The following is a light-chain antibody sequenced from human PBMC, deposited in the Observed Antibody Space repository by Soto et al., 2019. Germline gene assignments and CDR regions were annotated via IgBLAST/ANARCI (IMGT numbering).Light chain of an antibody. CDR2: SDN. CDR1: SSNIGSYS. CDR3: AAWDDSLNGCV. Sequence: QSVLTQPPSASGTPGQRVTICCCGSSSNIGSYSVSWYQQFPGTAPRLLIYSDNQRPSGVPDRFSASKSGASASLAISGLQSEDEADFYCAAWDDSLNGCVFGTGTKVTVL. V-gene: IGLV1-44*01. J-gene: IGLJ1*01.